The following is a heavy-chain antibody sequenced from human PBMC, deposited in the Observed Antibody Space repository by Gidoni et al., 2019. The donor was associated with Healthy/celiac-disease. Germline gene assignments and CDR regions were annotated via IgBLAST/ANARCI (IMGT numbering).Heavy chain of an antibody. CDR1: GCSISSSSYY. CDR3: APSLYCSSTSFGCACDI. CDR2: IYYSGST. Sequence: QLQLQASGPGLVKHSATVSLTCTVAGCSISSSSYYWGWIRQPPGKGLEWIGSIYYSGSTYYNPSLKSRVTISVDTSKTQFSLKLSSVTAADTAVYYCAPSLYCSSTSFGCACDIWGQGTMVTVSS. V-gene: IGHV4-39*01. J-gene: IGHJ3*02. D-gene: IGHD2-2*01.